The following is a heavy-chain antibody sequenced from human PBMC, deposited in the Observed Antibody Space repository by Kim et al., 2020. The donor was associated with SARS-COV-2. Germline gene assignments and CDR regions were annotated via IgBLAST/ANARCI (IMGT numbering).Heavy chain of an antibody. J-gene: IGHJ4*02. CDR3: AKTPRNLGYCTGGVCLHFDY. V-gene: IGHV3-23*01. D-gene: IGHD2-8*02. Sequence: RFTISRDNSNNTLYLQMSSLRAEDTAVYYCAKTPRNLGYCTGGVCLHFDYWGQGTLVTVSS.